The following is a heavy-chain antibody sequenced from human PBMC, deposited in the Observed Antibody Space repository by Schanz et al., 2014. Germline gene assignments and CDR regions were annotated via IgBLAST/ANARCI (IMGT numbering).Heavy chain of an antibody. Sequence: EVQLVESGGGLVQPGGSLRLSCAASGFTFSTSTMHWVRQARGKGLEWVSAMNESHSTIYYADSVRGRFTISRDNAENTLFLQMNSLRAEDTAVYYCAKVRYSSGWRGDYFDEWGQGTLVTVAS. CDR3: AKVRYSSGWRGDYFDE. CDR2: MNESHSTI. D-gene: IGHD6-25*01. J-gene: IGHJ4*02. V-gene: IGHV3-23*04. CDR1: GFTFSTST.